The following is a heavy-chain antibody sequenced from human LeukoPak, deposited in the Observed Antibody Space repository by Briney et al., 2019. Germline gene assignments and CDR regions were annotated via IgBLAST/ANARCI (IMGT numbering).Heavy chain of an antibody. V-gene: IGHV4-34*01. CDR1: GGSFSGYY. CDR3: AILLRLNAFDI. CDR2: INHSGST. D-gene: IGHD3-3*01. Sequence: PSETLSLTCAVHGGSFSGYYWSWIRQPPGKGLEWIGEINHSGSTNYNPSLKSRVTISVDTSKNQFSLKLTSVTAADTAVYYCAILLRLNAFDIWGQGTMVTVSS. J-gene: IGHJ3*02.